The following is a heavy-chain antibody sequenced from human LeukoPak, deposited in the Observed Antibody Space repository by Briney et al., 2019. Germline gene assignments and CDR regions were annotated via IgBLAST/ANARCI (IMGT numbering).Heavy chain of an antibody. CDR1: GYTFTNYY. V-gene: IGHV1-46*01. Sequence: GASVKVSRKASGYTFTNYYMHWVRQAPGQGLEWMGIINPSGGSTSYAQKFQGRVTMTRDTSTSTVYMELSSLRSEDTAVYYCARAEAVGPTRNWGQGALVTVSS. J-gene: IGHJ4*02. CDR2: INPSGGST. D-gene: IGHD1-26*01. CDR3: ARAEAVGPTRN.